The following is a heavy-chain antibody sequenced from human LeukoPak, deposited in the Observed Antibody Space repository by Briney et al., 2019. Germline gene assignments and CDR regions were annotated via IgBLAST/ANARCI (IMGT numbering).Heavy chain of an antibody. J-gene: IGHJ6*03. Sequence: SETLSLTCTVSGGSISSGSYYWSWIRQPAGKGLEWIRRIYTSGSTNYNPSLKSRVTISVDTSKNQFSLTLSSVTAADTAVYYCARNGYCSGSYCYGYYYYMDVWGTGTTVSVSS. CDR2: IYTSGST. CDR3: ARNGYCSGSYCYGYYYYMDV. CDR1: GGSISSGSYY. V-gene: IGHV4-61*02. D-gene: IGHD2-15*01.